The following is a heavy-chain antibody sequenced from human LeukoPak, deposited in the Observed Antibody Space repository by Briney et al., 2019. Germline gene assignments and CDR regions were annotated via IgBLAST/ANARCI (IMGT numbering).Heavy chain of an antibody. CDR3: ARGDFWSGYSNYYYMDV. Sequence: HGASVKVSCKASGYTFSSYDINWVRQAPGQGLEWMGWVNPNSGNTGYAQKFQGRVTITRNTSISTAYLELRSLRSGDTAVYYCARGDFWSGYSNYYYMDVWGKGTTVTVSS. V-gene: IGHV1-8*01. CDR1: GYTFSSYD. D-gene: IGHD3-3*01. J-gene: IGHJ6*03. CDR2: VNPNSGNT.